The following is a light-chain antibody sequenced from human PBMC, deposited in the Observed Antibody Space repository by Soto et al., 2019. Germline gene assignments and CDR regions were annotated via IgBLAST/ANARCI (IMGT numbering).Light chain of an antibody. Sequence: EVVMRQSPETLSVSPGERATLSCRASQSVSSNLAWYQQKPGQAPRLLLHGASTRATGIPARFSGSGSGTEFTLTISSLQSEDFAVYYCQQYNNWPRTFGQGTKVDIK. J-gene: IGKJ1*01. CDR3: QQYNNWPRT. CDR1: QSVSSN. V-gene: IGKV3-15*01. CDR2: GAS.